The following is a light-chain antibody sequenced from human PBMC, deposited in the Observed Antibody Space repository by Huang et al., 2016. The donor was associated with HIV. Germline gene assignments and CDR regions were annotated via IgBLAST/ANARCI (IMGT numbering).Light chain of an antibody. J-gene: IGKJ2*01. Sequence: DIQMTQSPSSLSASVGDRVTITCPASQNINNYFNWYQQQLGKAPNLLIQSASSLQSGGPSRFSGSRSATAVTLPISSLQPEDFATYYCQQRYRIPTPTFGQGTKLEIK. CDR1: QNINNY. CDR2: SAS. V-gene: IGKV1-39*01. CDR3: QQRYRIPTPT.